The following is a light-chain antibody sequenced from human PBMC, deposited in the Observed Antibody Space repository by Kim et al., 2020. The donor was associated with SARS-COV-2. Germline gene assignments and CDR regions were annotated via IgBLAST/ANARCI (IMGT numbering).Light chain of an antibody. V-gene: IGKV3-20*01. CDR2: GAT. CDR1: QSVSSGY. J-gene: IGKJ1*01. CDR3: QQYDTSPRT. Sequence: EIVLTQSPGTLSLSPGERATLSCRASQSVSSGYLAWYQQKPGQSPRLLIYGATSRATGIPDRFSGSGSETDFTLTISRLEPEDFAVYYCQQYDTSPRTFGQGTKVDIK.